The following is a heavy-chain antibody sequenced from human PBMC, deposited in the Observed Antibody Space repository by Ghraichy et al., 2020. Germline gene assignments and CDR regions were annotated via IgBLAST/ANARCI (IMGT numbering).Heavy chain of an antibody. CDR2: IRGGSSAI. CDR1: GFNFEIDA. Sequence: GGSLRLSCTASGFNFEIDAMNWVRQAPGKGPEWVSYIRGGSSAIFYAESVKGRFIISRDNAKGSLFLEMNSLREDDTAVYYCTRQRLVRSSGCDWGQGTLVTVST. CDR3: TRQRLVRSSGCD. J-gene: IGHJ1*01. V-gene: IGHV3-48*02. D-gene: IGHD3-22*01.